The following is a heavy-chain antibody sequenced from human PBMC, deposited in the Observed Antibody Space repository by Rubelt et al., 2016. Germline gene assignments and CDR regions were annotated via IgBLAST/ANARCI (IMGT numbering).Heavy chain of an antibody. D-gene: IGHD1-26*01. J-gene: IGHJ3*02. V-gene: IGHV5-51*01. CDR1: FPDYW. CDR3: ARLRGSPQGAAFDI. CDR2: IYPRDSET. Sequence: FPDYWVAWVRQMPGKGLEWMGIIYPRDSETRYSPSFQGQVIISADKSIDTAYLQWSRLEASDTAMYYCARLRGSPQGAAFDIWGQGTMVTVSS.